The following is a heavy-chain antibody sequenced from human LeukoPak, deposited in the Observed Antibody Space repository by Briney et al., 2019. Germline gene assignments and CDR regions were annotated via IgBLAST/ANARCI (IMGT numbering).Heavy chain of an antibody. CDR3: AKPYCSAGNCYSNFDS. CDR2: INHSGST. Sequence: SETLSLTCAVYGGSFSNYYWSWIRQPPGKGLEWIGEINHSGSTNYNPSLKSRVTISVDTSKKQFSLKLSSVTAADTAVYYCAKPYCSAGNCYSNFDSWGQGTLVTVSS. D-gene: IGHD2-15*01. J-gene: IGHJ4*02. CDR1: GGSFSNYY. V-gene: IGHV4-34*01.